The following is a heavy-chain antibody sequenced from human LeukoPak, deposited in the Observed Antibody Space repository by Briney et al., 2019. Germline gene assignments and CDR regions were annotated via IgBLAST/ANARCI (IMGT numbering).Heavy chain of an antibody. J-gene: IGHJ6*02. D-gene: IGHD5-12*01. Sequence: GGSLRLSCATSGFTFDDHGMSWVRQAPGKGLEWVSGINWRGAVTGYADSVKGRFTISGDNAKNSIHLQMHSLRAEDTALYYCARRTGYDWGYGMDVWGQGTTVTVSS. CDR1: GFTFDDHG. V-gene: IGHV3-20*04. CDR2: INWRGAVT. CDR3: ARRTGYDWGYGMDV.